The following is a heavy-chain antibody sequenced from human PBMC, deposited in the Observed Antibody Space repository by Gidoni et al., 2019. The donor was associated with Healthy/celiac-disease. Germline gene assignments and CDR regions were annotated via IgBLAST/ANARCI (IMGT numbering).Heavy chain of an antibody. D-gene: IGHD6-13*01. CDR2: IDWDDDK. J-gene: IGHJ5*02. Sequence: QVTLWESGPSLVKPTQTLTLTCTFSGFSLRTSRMCVSWIRQPPGKALEWLALIDWDDDKYYSTSLKTRITISKDTSKNQVVRTMANMEPVDTAAYYCARRSSSWYPGWFDPWGQGTLVTVSS. V-gene: IGHV2-70*01. CDR1: GFSLRTSRMC. CDR3: ARRSSSWYPGWFDP.